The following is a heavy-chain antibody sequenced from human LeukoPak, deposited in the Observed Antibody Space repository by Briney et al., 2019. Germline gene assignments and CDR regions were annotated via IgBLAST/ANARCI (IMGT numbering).Heavy chain of an antibody. D-gene: IGHD1-1*01. CDR2: IRYDGSNK. Sequence: GGSLRLSCAASGFTFSSYDMHWVRQAPGKGREWVAFIRYDGSNKYYADSVKGRFTISRDNAKNTLYLQMNSLTDEDTAAYYCARDRNWNDAFDIWGQGTMVTVSS. V-gene: IGHV3-30*02. CDR1: GFTFSSYD. CDR3: ARDRNWNDAFDI. J-gene: IGHJ3*02.